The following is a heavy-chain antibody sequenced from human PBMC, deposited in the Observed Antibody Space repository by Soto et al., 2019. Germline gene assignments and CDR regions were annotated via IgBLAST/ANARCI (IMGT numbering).Heavy chain of an antibody. V-gene: IGHV3-23*01. D-gene: IGHD3-22*01. CDR1: GFTFSSYA. J-gene: IGHJ3*02. Sequence: EVQLLESGGGLVQPGGSLRLSCAASGFTFSSYAMSWVRQAPGKGLEWVSAISGSGGSTYYADSVKGRFTISRDNSKNTLDLQMNSLRAEDTAVYYCAKASGDSRVLDDFDTWGQGTMVTVSS. CDR3: AKASGDSRVLDDFDT. CDR2: ISGSGGST.